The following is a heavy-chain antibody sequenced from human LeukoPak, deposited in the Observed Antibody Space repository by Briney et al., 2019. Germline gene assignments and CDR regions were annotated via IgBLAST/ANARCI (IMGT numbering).Heavy chain of an antibody. Sequence: SVKVSCKASGGTFSSYAIIWVRQAPGQGLEWMGRIIPIFGTANSAQKFHGRVTITTDESTSTAYMELSSLRSEDTAVYYCATRGYCSSTSCPRTQYYYYYYMDVWGKGTTVTVSS. D-gene: IGHD2-2*01. CDR2: IIPIFGTA. J-gene: IGHJ6*03. V-gene: IGHV1-69*05. CDR1: GGTFSSYA. CDR3: ATRGYCSSTSCPRTQYYYYYYMDV.